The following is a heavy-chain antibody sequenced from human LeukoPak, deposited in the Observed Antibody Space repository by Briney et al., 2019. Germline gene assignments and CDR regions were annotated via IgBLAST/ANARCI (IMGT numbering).Heavy chain of an antibody. J-gene: IGHJ5*01. CDR1: GFTLSSND. CDR3: ARDYYSRYDLTTRFDS. CDR2: IWYDGKQK. D-gene: IGHD5-12*01. Sequence: GGSLRLSCAVSGFTLSSNDVHWVRQAPGKGLEWVAVIWYDGKQKNYGDSVNGRFFISRDNSKNTVFLQMNSLRVEDTAVYYCARDYYSRYDLTTRFDSWGQGTLVTVSS. V-gene: IGHV3-33*01.